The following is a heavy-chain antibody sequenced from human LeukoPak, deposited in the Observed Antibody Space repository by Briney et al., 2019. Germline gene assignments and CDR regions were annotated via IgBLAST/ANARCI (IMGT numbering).Heavy chain of an antibody. D-gene: IGHD2/OR15-2a*01. CDR3: AKNSPLSASDI. CDR1: GVSFSSSW. Sequence: SLRLSCAASGVSFSSSWMSWVRQAPGKGLEWIGEIYHSGSTNYNPSLKSRVTISIDKSKNQFSLKLTSVTAADTAVYYCAKNSPLSASDIWGQGTMVTVSS. V-gene: IGHV4-4*02. CDR2: IYHSGST. J-gene: IGHJ3*02.